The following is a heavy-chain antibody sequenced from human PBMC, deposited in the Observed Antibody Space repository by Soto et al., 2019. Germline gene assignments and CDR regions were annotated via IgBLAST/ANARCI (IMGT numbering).Heavy chain of an antibody. D-gene: IGHD4-17*01. CDR3: AKEYGDYSPPYFDY. Sequence: QVHLVESGGGVVQPGTSLRLSCVGSGFTFSSYDMHWVRQAPGKGLEWVAVLSYNGNNKYYVESVEGGFTISRDNYKNTLYLELNSLSAEDTAVYSYAKEYGDYSPPYFDYCSQGALVTVSS. J-gene: IGHJ4*02. CDR1: GFTFSSYD. CDR2: LSYNGNNK. V-gene: IGHV3-30*18.